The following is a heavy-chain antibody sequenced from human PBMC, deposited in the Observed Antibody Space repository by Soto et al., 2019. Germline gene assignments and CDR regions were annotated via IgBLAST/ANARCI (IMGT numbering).Heavy chain of an antibody. CDR3: ARVEYNWNPSYFDY. Sequence: GGSLRLSCAASGFTFSSYAMHWVRQAPGKGLEWVAVISYDGSNKYYADSVKGRFTISRDNSKNTLYLQMNSLRAEDTAVYYCARVEYNWNPSYFDYWGQGTLVTVSS. J-gene: IGHJ4*02. CDR1: GFTFSSYA. CDR2: ISYDGSNK. V-gene: IGHV3-30-3*01. D-gene: IGHD1-20*01.